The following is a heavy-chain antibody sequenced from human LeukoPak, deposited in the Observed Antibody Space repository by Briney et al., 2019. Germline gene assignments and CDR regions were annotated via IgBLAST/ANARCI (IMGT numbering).Heavy chain of an antibody. J-gene: IGHJ4*02. CDR2: IIPILGIA. Sequence: ASVKVSCKATGGTFSSYAISWVRQAHGQGLEWMGRIIPILGIANYAQKFQGRVTITADKSTSTAYMELSSLRSEDTAVYYCATLNVDTAMAPFDYWGQGTLVTVSS. CDR3: ATLNVDTAMAPFDY. CDR1: GGTFSSYA. D-gene: IGHD5-18*01. V-gene: IGHV1-69*04.